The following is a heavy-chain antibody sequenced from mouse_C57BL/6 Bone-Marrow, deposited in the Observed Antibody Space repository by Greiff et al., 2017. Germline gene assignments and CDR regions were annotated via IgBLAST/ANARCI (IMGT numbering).Heavy chain of an antibody. V-gene: IGHV1-61*01. CDR3: ARGGGKDD. J-gene: IGHJ2*01. Sequence: QVQLQQPGAELERPGSSVKLSCKASGYTFTSYWMDWVKQRPGQGLEWIGNIYPSDSETHYNQKFKDKATLTVDKSSSTAYMQLSSLTSEDSAVYYCARGGGKDDWGQGTTLTVSS. CDR1: GYTFTSYW. CDR2: IYPSDSET. D-gene: IGHD1-1*01.